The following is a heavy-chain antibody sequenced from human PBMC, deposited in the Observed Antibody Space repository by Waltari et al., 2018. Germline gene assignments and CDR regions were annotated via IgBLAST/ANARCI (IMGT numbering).Heavy chain of an antibody. Sequence: QVQLQESGPGLVKPSETLSLTCTVSGGSISRYSWSWLRQPPGKGLEWIGYIYYSGSTNYNPSLKSRVTISVDTSKNQFSLKLSSVTAADTAVYYWAMTTVVTPETGAFDIWGQGTMVTVSS. V-gene: IGHV4-59*01. CDR3: AMTTVVTPETGAFDI. D-gene: IGHD4-17*01. J-gene: IGHJ3*02. CDR1: GGSISRYS. CDR2: IYYSGST.